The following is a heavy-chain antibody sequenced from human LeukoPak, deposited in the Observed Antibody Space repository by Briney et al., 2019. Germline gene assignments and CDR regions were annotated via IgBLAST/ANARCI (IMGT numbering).Heavy chain of an antibody. CDR1: GGSISSGGYY. Sequence: PSETLSLTCTVSGGSISSGGYYWSWIRQHPGKGLEWIGYIYYSGSTYYNPSLKSRVTISVDTSKNQFSLKLSSVTAADTAVYYCARDQGGVLSQFDPWGQGTLVTVSS. CDR3: ARDQGGVLSQFDP. CDR2: IYYSGST. J-gene: IGHJ5*02. D-gene: IGHD2/OR15-2a*01. V-gene: IGHV4-31*03.